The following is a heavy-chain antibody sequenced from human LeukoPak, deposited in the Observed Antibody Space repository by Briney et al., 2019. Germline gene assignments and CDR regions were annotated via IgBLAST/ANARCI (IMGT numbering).Heavy chain of an antibody. CDR2: ISSSSSYI. J-gene: IGHJ4*02. CDR3: ARVVYDSSGYWEY. CDR1: GFTFSSYS. Sequence: PGGSLRLSCAASGFTFSSYSMNWVRQAPGKGLEWVSSISSSSSYIYYADSVKGRFTISRDNAKNSLYLQMNSLRAEDTAVYYCARVVYDSSGYWEYWGQGTLVTVSS. V-gene: IGHV3-21*04. D-gene: IGHD3-22*01.